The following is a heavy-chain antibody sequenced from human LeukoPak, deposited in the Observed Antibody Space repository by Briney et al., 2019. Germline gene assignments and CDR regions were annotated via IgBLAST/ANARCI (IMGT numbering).Heavy chain of an antibody. Sequence: PGRSLRLSCAASGFTFDDYAMHWVRQAPGKGLEWVSGISWNSGSIGYADSVKGRFTISRDNAKNSLYLQMNSLRAEDTALYYCAKISVVGDYFDYWGQGTLVTVSS. CDR1: GFTFDDYA. CDR2: ISWNSGSI. CDR3: AKISVVGDYFDY. V-gene: IGHV3-9*01. J-gene: IGHJ4*02. D-gene: IGHD2-15*01.